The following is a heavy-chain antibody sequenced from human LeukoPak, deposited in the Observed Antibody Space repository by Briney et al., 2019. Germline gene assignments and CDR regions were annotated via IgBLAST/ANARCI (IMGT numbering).Heavy chain of an antibody. D-gene: IGHD2-2*01. CDR3: ARDGGRLVVVPAAPQAYFDY. J-gene: IGHJ4*02. Sequence: GASVTVSFKASGYTFTSYYMHWVRQAPGQGLEWMGIINPSGGSTSYAQKFQGRVTMTRDMSTSTVYMELSSLRSEDTAVYYCARDGGRLVVVPAAPQAYFDYWGQGTLVTVSS. CDR2: INPSGGST. CDR1: GYTFTSYY. V-gene: IGHV1-46*01.